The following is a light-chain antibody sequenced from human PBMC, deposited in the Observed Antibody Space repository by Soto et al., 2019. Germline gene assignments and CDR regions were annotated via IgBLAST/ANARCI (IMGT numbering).Light chain of an antibody. CDR2: EAS. Sequence: DIQMTQSPSTRSASVGDRVTITCRASENVIRWVAWYQQKPGKAPKLLIYEASKLESGVPSRFSGSGSGTEFALTISSLQPDDFATYYCQQYNTYFRMFGQGTKVEI. J-gene: IGKJ1*01. CDR1: ENVIRW. CDR3: QQYNTYFRM. V-gene: IGKV1-5*03.